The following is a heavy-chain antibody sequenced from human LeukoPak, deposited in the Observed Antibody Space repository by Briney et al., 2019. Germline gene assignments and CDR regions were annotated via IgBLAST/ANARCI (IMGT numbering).Heavy chain of an antibody. CDR1: VFTFSSYA. V-gene: IGHV3-30*04. D-gene: IGHD4-23*01. J-gene: IGHJ4*02. Sequence: GGSLRLSCAASVFTFSSYAMHWVRKAPGKGLEWVAVISYDGSNKYYADSVKGRFTISRDNSKNTLYLQMNSLRAEDTAVYYCARGDYGGNSAGFGYPYDYWGQGTLVTVSS. CDR2: ISYDGSNK. CDR3: ARGDYGGNSAGFGYPYDY.